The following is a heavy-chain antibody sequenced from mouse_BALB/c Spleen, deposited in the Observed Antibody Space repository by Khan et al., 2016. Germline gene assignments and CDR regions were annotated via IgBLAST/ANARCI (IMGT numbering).Heavy chain of an antibody. J-gene: IGHJ4*01. CDR2: IWSDGST. Sequence: QVQLKESGPGLVAPSQSLSITCTVSGFSLTSYGVHWVRQPPGKGLEWLVVIWSDGSTTYNSALKSRLSISKDNSKSQVFLKMNSLQTDDTAMYYCARNYYGSSYYARDYWGQGTSVTVSS. D-gene: IGHD1-1*01. CDR1: GFSLTSYG. CDR3: ARNYYGSSYYARDY. V-gene: IGHV2-6*02.